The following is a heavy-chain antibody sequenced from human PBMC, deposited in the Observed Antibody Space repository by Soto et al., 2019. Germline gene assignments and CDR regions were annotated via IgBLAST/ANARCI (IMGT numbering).Heavy chain of an antibody. CDR1: GGSFSVYY. CDR3: ARPNDAFDI. V-gene: IGHV4-34*01. Sequence: QVQLQQWGAGLLKPSETLSLTCAVYGGSFSVYYWSWIRQPPGKGLEWIGEINHSGSTNYNPSLKSRVTISVDTSKNQFSLKLSSVTAADTAVYYCARPNDAFDIWGQGTMVTVSS. CDR2: INHSGST. J-gene: IGHJ3*02.